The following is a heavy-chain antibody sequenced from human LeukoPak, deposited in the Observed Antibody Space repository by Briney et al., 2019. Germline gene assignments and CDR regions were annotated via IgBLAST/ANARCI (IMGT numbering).Heavy chain of an antibody. CDR2: INPNSGDT. Sequence: ASVKVSCKASGYTFTDYSMHWVRQAPGQGLEWMGWINPNSGDTDYAQKFQGRVTMTRDTSISTAYLEVSRLTSDDTAVYFCARDAIAAAGVGAWGQGTLVTVSS. J-gene: IGHJ1*01. CDR3: ARDAIAAAGVGA. D-gene: IGHD6-13*01. CDR1: GYTFTDYS. V-gene: IGHV1-2*02.